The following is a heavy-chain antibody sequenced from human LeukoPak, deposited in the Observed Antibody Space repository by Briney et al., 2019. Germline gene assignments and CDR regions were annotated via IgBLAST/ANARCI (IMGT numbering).Heavy chain of an antibody. CDR2: IHYSGST. J-gene: IGHJ4*02. D-gene: IGHD3-3*01. Sequence: SQTLSLTCTVSGGSISSYYWSWIRQPPGKGLEWIGYIHYSGSTNYNPSLTSRVSISVDTSKNQFSLKLSSVTAADAVVYYCARVASYDFWSGYYHFDYWGQGTLVTVSS. V-gene: IGHV4-59*01. CDR1: GGSISSYY. CDR3: ARVASYDFWSGYYHFDY.